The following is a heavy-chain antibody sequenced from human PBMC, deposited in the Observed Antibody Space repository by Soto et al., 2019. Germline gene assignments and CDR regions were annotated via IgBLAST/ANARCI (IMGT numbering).Heavy chain of an antibody. Sequence: QVQLQESGPGLVKPSGTLSLTCAVSGGSISSSNWWSWVRQPPGKGLEWIGEIYHSGSTNYNPSLKSRVXXSXDXRKNQFSLKLSSVTAADTAVYYCAGPRRFGEYSFDYWGQGTLVTVSS. CDR1: GGSISSSNW. CDR3: AGPRRFGEYSFDY. D-gene: IGHD3-10*01. J-gene: IGHJ4*02. V-gene: IGHV4-4*02. CDR2: IYHSGST.